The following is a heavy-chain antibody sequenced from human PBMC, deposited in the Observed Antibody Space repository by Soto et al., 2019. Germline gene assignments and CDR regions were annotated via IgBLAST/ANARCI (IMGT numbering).Heavy chain of an antibody. Sequence: EVQLLESGGGLVQPGGSLRLSCAASGFTFSSYSMSWVRQAPGKGLEWVSAISGSGGSTYYADSVKGRFTISRDNSKNTLYLQMNSLRAVDTGVYYCALCGYSSRRPHFGRWGQGNLGTVSS. D-gene: IGHD6-13*01. V-gene: IGHV3-23*01. CDR2: ISGSGGST. J-gene: IGHJ4*02. CDR3: ALCGYSSRRPHFGR. CDR1: GFTFSSYS.